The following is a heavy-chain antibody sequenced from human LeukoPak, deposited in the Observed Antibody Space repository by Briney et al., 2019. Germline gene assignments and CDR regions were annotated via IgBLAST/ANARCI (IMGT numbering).Heavy chain of an antibody. V-gene: IGHV3-30-3*01. CDR3: ATDWGYYGSGSYPDY. D-gene: IGHD3-10*01. J-gene: IGHJ4*02. CDR1: GFTFTIYA. CDR2: ISYDGNNQ. Sequence: GGSLRLSCAASGFTFTIYAMHWVRQAPGKGLEWVAVISYDGNNQYYADSVKGRFTISRDNSKKTLYLQMNSLRAEDTAVYYCATDWGYYGSGSYPDYWGQGTLVTVSS.